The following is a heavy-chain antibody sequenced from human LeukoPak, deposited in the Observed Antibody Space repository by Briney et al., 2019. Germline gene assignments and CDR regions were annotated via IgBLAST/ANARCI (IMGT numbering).Heavy chain of an antibody. Sequence: GGSLRLSCAASGFTFSSYSMNWVRQAPGQGLEWVSSISSSSSYIYYADSVKGRFTISRDNTKNSLYLQMLSLRAEDTAVYYCARDSSYPTLPAFDYWGQGTLVTVSS. J-gene: IGHJ4*02. CDR1: GFTFSSYS. CDR3: ARDSSYPTLPAFDY. D-gene: IGHD2-2*01. V-gene: IGHV3-21*01. CDR2: ISSSSSYI.